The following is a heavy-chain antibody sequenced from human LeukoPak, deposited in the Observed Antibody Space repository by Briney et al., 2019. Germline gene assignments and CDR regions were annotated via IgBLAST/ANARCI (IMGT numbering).Heavy chain of an antibody. V-gene: IGHV4-59*08. CDR1: GGSLSTYY. CDR2: IYYSVST. J-gene: IGHJ4*02. CDR3: ARHDSYDYSFDY. Sequence: PSETLSLTCTVSGGSLSTYYWSWIRQPPGKGLEWIGYIYYSVSTNYNPSLKSRVTISVDTSRNQFSLKLSSVTAADTAVYYCARHDSYDYSFDYWGQGTLVTVSS. D-gene: IGHD4/OR15-4a*01.